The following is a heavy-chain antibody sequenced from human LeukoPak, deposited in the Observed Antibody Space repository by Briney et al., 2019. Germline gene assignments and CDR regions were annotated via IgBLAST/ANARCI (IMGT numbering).Heavy chain of an antibody. CDR1: GFSLSTSEEA. V-gene: IGHV2-5*01. CDR2: IYWHDEK. CDR3: AHRRRGYFDL. Sequence: SGPTLVNPTQTLTLTFTFSGFSLSTSEEAVGWIRQPPGKALEWLAVIYWHDEKHYTPSLTSRLTITKDTSKNQVVLTMTNVDPVDTATYYCAHRRRGYFDLWGRGNLVTVSS. D-gene: IGHD3-10*01. J-gene: IGHJ2*01.